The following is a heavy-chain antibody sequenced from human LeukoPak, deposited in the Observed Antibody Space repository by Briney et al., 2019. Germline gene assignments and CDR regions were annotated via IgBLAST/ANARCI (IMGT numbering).Heavy chain of an antibody. V-gene: IGHV3-7*03. D-gene: IGHD3-10*01. CDR3: AKGPQAWFGELPRE. CDR2: IKQDGSEK. CDR1: EFTFSNYW. Sequence: GGSLRLSCAASEFTFSNYWMSWVRQAPGKGLEWVANIKQDGSEKYYVDSVKGRFTISRDNAKNSLYLQMNSLRAEDTAVYYCAKGPQAWFGELPREWGQGTLVTVSS. J-gene: IGHJ4*02.